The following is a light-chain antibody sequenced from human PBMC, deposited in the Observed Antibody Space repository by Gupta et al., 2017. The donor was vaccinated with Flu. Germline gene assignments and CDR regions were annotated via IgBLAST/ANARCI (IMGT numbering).Light chain of an antibody. J-gene: IGKJ1*01. CDR3: QQSNSTRRT. Sequence: DIQMTQSPSSLSASVGDRLTITCRASKSINHYLNWYQQKRGKGPKLLIYRASSLESGVPSRFSGSGSGTDFTLTISRLQPEDFAAYYCQQSNSTRRTFGQGTRLEIK. V-gene: IGKV1-39*01. CDR2: RAS. CDR1: KSINHY.